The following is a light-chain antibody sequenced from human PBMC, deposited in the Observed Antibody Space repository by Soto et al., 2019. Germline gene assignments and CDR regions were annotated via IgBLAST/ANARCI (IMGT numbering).Light chain of an antibody. CDR1: QGIRND. Sequence: DIQMTQSPSYLSASVGDRVTITCRASQGIRNDLAWYQQKPGIAPKRLIYAASSLQSGVPSGFSGSGSGTEFTLTISSLQPEDFATYYCLQHNNYPRTFGQGTKVDVK. CDR2: AAS. V-gene: IGKV1-17*01. J-gene: IGKJ1*01. CDR3: LQHNNYPRT.